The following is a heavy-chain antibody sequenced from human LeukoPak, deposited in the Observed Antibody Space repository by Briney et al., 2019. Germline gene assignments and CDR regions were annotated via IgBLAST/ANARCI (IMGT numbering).Heavy chain of an antibody. V-gene: IGHV1-2*02. Sequence: ASVKVSCKASGYTFTGYYMHWVRQAPGQGLEWMGWINPNSGGTNYAQKFQGRVTMTRDTSISTAYMELSRLRSDDTAVYYWAKNSGYCSSTSCYWSEPKNWFDPWGQGTLVTVSS. CDR1: GYTFTGYY. CDR3: AKNSGYCSSTSCYWSEPKNWFDP. D-gene: IGHD2-2*01. CDR2: INPNSGGT. J-gene: IGHJ5*02.